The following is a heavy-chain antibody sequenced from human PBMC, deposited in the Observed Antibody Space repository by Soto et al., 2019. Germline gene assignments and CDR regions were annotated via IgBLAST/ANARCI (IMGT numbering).Heavy chain of an antibody. CDR2: IYYSGST. D-gene: IGHD3-22*01. CDR1: GGSISSGGYY. CDR3: ARLGGYYQALDS. V-gene: IGHV4-30-4*01. J-gene: IGHJ4*02. Sequence: SETLSLTCAVSGGSISSGGYYWSWIRQPPGKGLEWIGYIYYSGSTYYNPSLKSRDTISVDTSKNQFSLKLTSVTAADTAVYYCARLGGYYQALDSWGQGTVVTVS.